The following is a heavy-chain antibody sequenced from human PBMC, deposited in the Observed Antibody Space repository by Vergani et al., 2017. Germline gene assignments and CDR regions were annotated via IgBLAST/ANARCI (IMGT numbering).Heavy chain of an antibody. CDR1: GFTFNSYA. CDR3: AKVCGSTSCPYGGGAVDV. CDR2: INNNGGST. V-gene: IGHV3-23*01. J-gene: IGHJ3*01. D-gene: IGHD2-2*01. Sequence: LLESGGGLIQPGGSLRPSCAASGFTFNSYAMTWVRQAPGKGLEGVSGINNNGGSTHYADSVKGRFTISRDNSKNTLYLQMTDLRAQDTAKYYCAKVCGSTSCPYGGGAVDVWGHGTMVTVSS.